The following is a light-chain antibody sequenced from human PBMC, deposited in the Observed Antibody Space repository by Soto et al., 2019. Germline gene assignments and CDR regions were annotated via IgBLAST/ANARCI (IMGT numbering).Light chain of an antibody. Sequence: EIVLTQSPATLSLSPGERATLSCTASQSVSTYLAWYQQRPGQAPRRLISAASNRATGIPARFTGSGSGTDFTLTISRLEPEDFAVYYCQPRYNWPLTFGGGTKVEIK. CDR3: QPRYNWPLT. CDR1: QSVSTY. V-gene: IGKV3-11*01. J-gene: IGKJ4*01. CDR2: AAS.